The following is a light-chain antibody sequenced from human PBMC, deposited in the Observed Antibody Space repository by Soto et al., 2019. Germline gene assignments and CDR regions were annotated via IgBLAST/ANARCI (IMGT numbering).Light chain of an antibody. CDR1: QSVSSY. CDR3: KQRYNCPFT. V-gene: IGKV3-11*01. Sequence: EIVLTQSPAPLSLSTGERATISCMASQSVSSYLAWFQQKPGQAPRLLIYDASKRAAGIPARFSGSGSGTDFTLTISSLETEDLALYYCKQRYNCPFTFGPGNKLAI. J-gene: IGKJ3*01. CDR2: DAS.